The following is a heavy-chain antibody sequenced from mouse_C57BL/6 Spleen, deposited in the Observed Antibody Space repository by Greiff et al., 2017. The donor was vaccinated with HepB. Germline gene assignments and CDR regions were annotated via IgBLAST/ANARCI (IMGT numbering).Heavy chain of an antibody. V-gene: IGHV5-4*01. CDR1: GFTFSSYA. CDR2: ISDGGSYT. CDR3: ARDPGWLPHYYAMDY. J-gene: IGHJ4*01. D-gene: IGHD2-3*01. Sequence: DVMLVESGGGLVKPGGSLKLSCAASGFTFSSYAMSWVRQTPEKRLEWVATISDGGSYTYYPDNVKGRFTISRDNAKNNLYLQMSHLKSEDTAMYYCARDPGWLPHYYAMDYWGQGTSVTVSS.